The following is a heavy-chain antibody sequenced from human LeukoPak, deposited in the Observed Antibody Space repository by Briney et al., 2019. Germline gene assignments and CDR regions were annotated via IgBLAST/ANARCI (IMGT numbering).Heavy chain of an antibody. D-gene: IGHD5-18*01. J-gene: IGHJ4*02. CDR3: AREDSGYSYGQYYFDY. Sequence: PGRSLRLSCTASGFTFSSYAMHWVRQAPGKGLEWVAVISYDGSNKYYADSVKGRFTISRDNSKNTLYLQMNSLRAEDTAVYYCAREDSGYSYGQYYFDYWGQGTLVTVSS. CDR1: GFTFSSYA. V-gene: IGHV3-30-3*01. CDR2: ISYDGSNK.